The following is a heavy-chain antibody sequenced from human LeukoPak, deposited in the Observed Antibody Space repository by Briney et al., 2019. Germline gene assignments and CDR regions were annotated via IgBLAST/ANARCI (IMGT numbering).Heavy chain of an antibody. CDR1: GFTFSDYY. D-gene: IGHD4-17*01. CDR3: AKDIGHETTVTTLDY. Sequence: PGGSLRLSCAASGFTFSDYYMSWVRQAPGKGLEWVSGISWNSGSIGYADSVKGRFTISRDNAKNSLYLQMNSLRAEDTALYYCAKDIGHETTVTTLDYWGQGTLVTVSS. CDR2: ISWNSGSI. J-gene: IGHJ4*02. V-gene: IGHV3-9*01.